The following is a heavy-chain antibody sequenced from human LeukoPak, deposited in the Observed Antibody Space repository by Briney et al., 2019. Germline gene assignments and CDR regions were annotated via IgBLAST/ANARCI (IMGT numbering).Heavy chain of an antibody. CDR3: AREGIAAAGPFDY. J-gene: IGHJ4*02. D-gene: IGHD6-13*01. CDR1: GFTVSSNY. CDR2: IYSGGST. Sequence: GGSLRLSCAASGFTVSSNYMSGVRQAPGKGLEWVSVIYSGGSTYYADPVKGRFTISRDNSKNTLYLQMNSLRAEDTAVYYCAREGIAAAGPFDYWGQGTLVTVSS. V-gene: IGHV3-53*01.